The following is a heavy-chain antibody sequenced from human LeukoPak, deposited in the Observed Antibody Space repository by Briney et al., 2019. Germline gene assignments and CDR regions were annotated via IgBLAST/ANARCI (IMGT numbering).Heavy chain of an antibody. CDR1: GGSISSSSYY. CDR2: IYYRGST. D-gene: IGHD2-2*01. V-gene: IGHV4-39*01. J-gene: IGHJ4*02. CDR3: ASQIGADIVVLLAAFDY. Sequence: SETLSLTCTVSGGSISSSSYYWGWIRQPPGKGLEWIGSIYYRGSTYYNPSLKSRVTISVDTSKNQFSLRLSSVTAADTAVYYCASQIGADIVVLLAAFDYWGQGTLVTVSS.